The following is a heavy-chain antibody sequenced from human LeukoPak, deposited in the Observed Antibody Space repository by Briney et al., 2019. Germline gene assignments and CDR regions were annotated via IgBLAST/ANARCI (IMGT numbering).Heavy chain of an antibody. J-gene: IGHJ4*02. CDR2: IYHSGST. CDR3: AREGITMIVVRIFDY. V-gene: IGHV4-38-2*02. D-gene: IGHD3-22*01. Sequence: PSETLSLTCTVSGYSISSGYYWGWIRQPPGKGLEWSGSIYHSGSTYYNPSLKSRVTISVDTSKNQFSLKLSSVTAADTAVYYCAREGITMIVVRIFDYWGQGTLVTVSS. CDR1: GYSISSGYY.